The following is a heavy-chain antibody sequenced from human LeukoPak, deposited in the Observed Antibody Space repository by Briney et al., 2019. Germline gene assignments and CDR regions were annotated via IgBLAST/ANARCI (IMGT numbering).Heavy chain of an antibody. CDR3: ARAFNDAFDI. CDR2: ITNSGTTT. J-gene: IGHJ3*02. Sequence: GGSLRLSCAASGFTFRDYYMGWIRQAPGKGLEWILYITNSGTTTYIADSVKGRFAISRDNAKSSLYLQMNSLRAEDTAVYYCARAFNDAFDIWGQGTVATVSS. CDR1: GFTFRDYY. V-gene: IGHV3-11*04.